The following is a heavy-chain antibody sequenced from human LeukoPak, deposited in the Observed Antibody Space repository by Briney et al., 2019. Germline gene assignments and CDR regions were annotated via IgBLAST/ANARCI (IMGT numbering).Heavy chain of an antibody. J-gene: IGHJ5*02. Sequence: ASVKVSCKASGGTFSSYAISWVRQAPGQGLEWMGGIIPIFGTANYAQKFQGRVTITADESTSTAYMELSSLRSEDTAVYYCARDARSSSWYRDWFDPWGQGTLVTVSS. V-gene: IGHV1-69*13. CDR3: ARDARSSSWYRDWFDP. CDR1: GGTFSSYA. CDR2: IIPIFGTA. D-gene: IGHD6-13*01.